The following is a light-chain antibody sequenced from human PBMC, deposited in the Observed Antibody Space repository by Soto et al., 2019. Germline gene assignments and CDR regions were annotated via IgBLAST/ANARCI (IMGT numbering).Light chain of an antibody. CDR3: QQYNNWPPAWT. Sequence: EIVQPQSPAPLSVSPGGRPSLSCSGNQSVSSNLASYQQKPGQAPRLLIYGASTRATGIPARSSGSGSGTEFTLTISSLQSEDFAFYYCQQYNNWPPAWTFGQGTKVDI. CDR2: GAS. J-gene: IGKJ1*01. V-gene: IGKV3-15*01. CDR1: QSVSSN.